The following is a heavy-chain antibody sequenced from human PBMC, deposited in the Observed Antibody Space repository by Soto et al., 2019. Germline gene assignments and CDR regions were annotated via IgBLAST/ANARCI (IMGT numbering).Heavy chain of an antibody. J-gene: IGHJ6*02. V-gene: IGHV3-11*01. D-gene: IGHD3-10*01. CDR1: GFFFSDYY. Sequence: KPGGSLRLSCAASGFFFSDYYLSWIRRAPGKGLECVAYISGTGDTKYYADSVEGRFTISRDNPKSSLYLQMNSLGAEDAAVYYCAIGGGQIYYKGLDVWGQGTTVTVSS. CDR3: AIGGGQIYYKGLDV. CDR2: ISGTGDTK.